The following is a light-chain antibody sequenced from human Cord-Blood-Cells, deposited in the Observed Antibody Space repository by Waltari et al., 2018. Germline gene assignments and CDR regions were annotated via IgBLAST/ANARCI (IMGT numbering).Light chain of an antibody. V-gene: IGLV2-14*03. CDR2: DVS. CDR3: SSYTSSSTWV. CDR1: RSDVGGYNY. Sequence: QSALPQPASVSGSPGQSITIPCTGTRSDVGGYNYVSWYQQHPGKAPKLIIYDVSNRPSGVSNRFSGSKSGNTASLTISGLQAEDEADYYCSSYTSSSTWVFGGGTKLTVL. J-gene: IGLJ3*02.